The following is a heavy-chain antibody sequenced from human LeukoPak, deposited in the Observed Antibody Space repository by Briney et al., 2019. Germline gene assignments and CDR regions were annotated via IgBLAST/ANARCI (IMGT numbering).Heavy chain of an antibody. J-gene: IGHJ4*02. V-gene: IGHV3-7*01. D-gene: IGHD3-10*01. Sequence: GGSLRLSCAASGFTFSNYWMHWVRQAPGKGLVWVANIKQDGSEKYYVDSVKGRFTISRDNAKNSLYLQMNRLRAEDTAVYYCARDHAGSGDYFDYWGQGTLVTVSS. CDR2: IKQDGSEK. CDR1: GFTFSNYW. CDR3: ARDHAGSGDYFDY.